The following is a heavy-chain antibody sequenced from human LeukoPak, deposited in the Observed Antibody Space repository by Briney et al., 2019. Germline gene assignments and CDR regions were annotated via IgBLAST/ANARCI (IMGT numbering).Heavy chain of an antibody. Sequence: PGGSPRLSCAASGFTFSSYAMSWVRQAPGKGVVWVSAISGSGGSTYYADSVKGRFTISRDNSKNTLYLQMNSLRAEDTAVYYCAKGWTSGYYYMDVWGKGTTVTVSS. CDR3: AKGWTSGYYYMDV. V-gene: IGHV3-23*01. D-gene: IGHD3/OR15-3a*01. CDR2: ISGSGGST. CDR1: GFTFSSYA. J-gene: IGHJ6*03.